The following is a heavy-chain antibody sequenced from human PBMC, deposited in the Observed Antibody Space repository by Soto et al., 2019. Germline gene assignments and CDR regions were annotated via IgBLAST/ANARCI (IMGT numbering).Heavy chain of an antibody. Sequence: ASVKVSCKASGYTFTSYGISWVRQAPGQGLEWMGWISAYNGNTNYAQKLQGSVTMTTDTSTSTAYMDLRSLRSDDTAVYYCARDSYYYGSGSHEDYYYYGMDVWGQGTTVTVSS. V-gene: IGHV1-18*01. D-gene: IGHD3-10*01. CDR1: GYTFTSYG. CDR2: ISAYNGNT. CDR3: ARDSYYYGSGSHEDYYYYGMDV. J-gene: IGHJ6*02.